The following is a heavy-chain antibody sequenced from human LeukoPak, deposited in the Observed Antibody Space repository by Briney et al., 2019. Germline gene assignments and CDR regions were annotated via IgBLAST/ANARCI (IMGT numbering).Heavy chain of an antibody. J-gene: IGHJ4*02. CDR2: IRSKANSYAT. CDR3: TRLEAVGGVDY. V-gene: IGHV3-73*01. CDR1: GFTFSSYA. Sequence: GGSLRLSCAASGFTFSSYAMSWVRQASGKGLEWVGRIRSKANSYATAYAASVKGRFTISRDDSKNTAYLQMNSLKTEDTAVYYCTRLEAVGGVDYWGQGTLVTVSS. D-gene: IGHD1-26*01.